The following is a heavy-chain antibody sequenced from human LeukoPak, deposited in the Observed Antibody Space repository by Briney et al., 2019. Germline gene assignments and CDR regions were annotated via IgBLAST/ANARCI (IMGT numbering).Heavy chain of an antibody. CDR2: IYYSGST. CDR3: ATTGKHYYGSGSYFRTYAFDI. D-gene: IGHD3-10*01. V-gene: IGHV4-39*01. J-gene: IGHJ3*02. CDR1: GGSISSSSYY. Sequence: PSETLSLTCTVSGGSISSSSYYWGWIRQPPGKGLERIGSIYYSGSTYYNPSLKSRVTISVDTSKKPFSLKLSSVTAADTAVYYCATTGKHYYGSGSYFRTYAFDIWGQGTMVTVSS.